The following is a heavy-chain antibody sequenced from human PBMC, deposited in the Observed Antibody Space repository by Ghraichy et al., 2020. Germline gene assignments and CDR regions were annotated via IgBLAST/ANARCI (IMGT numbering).Heavy chain of an antibody. J-gene: IGHJ6*02. CDR3: ARDQSRDYDFWSGYLYGMDV. Sequence: GGSLRLSCAASGFTFSSYEMNWVRQAPGKGLEWVSYISSSGNTIYYADSVKGRFTISRDNAKNSLYLQMNSLRAEDTAVYYCARDQSRDYDFWSGYLYGMDVWCQGTTVTVSS. CDR2: ISSSGNTI. CDR1: GFTFSSYE. V-gene: IGHV3-48*03. D-gene: IGHD3-3*01.